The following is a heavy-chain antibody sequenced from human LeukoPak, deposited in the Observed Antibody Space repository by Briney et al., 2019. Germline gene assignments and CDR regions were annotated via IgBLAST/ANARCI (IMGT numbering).Heavy chain of an antibody. V-gene: IGHV3-9*01. Sequence: PGRSLSLSCAASGFTFDDYAMHWVRRAPGKGLEWVSGISWNSGSIGYADSVKGRFTISRDNAKNSLYLQMNSLRAEDTALYYCAKDVSLYGDYVFDYWGQGTLVTVSS. D-gene: IGHD4-17*01. CDR3: AKDVSLYGDYVFDY. CDR2: ISWNSGSI. CDR1: GFTFDDYA. J-gene: IGHJ4*02.